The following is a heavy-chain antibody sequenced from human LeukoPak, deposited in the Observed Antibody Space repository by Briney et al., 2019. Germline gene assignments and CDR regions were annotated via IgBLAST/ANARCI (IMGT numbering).Heavy chain of an antibody. D-gene: IGHD2-15*01. J-gene: IGHJ5*02. CDR2: INPNSGGT. V-gene: IGHV1-2*02. Sequence: ASVKVSCKASGGTFSSYAISWVRQAPGQGLEWMGWINPNSGGTNYAQKFQGRVTMTRDTSISTAYMELSRLRSDDTAVYYCARVGARRVVVAATHWFDPWGQGTLVTVSS. CDR1: GGTFSSYA. CDR3: ARVGARRVVVAATHWFDP.